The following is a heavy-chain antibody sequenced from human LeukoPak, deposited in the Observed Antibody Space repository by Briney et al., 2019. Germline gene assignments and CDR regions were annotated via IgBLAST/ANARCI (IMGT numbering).Heavy chain of an antibody. Sequence: GGSLRLSCAASGFTFSSSAMSWVRRAPGKGLEWVSAISNNGGYTYYADSARGRFTISRDNSKSTLCLQMNSLRAEDTAVYYCAKQLGYCSDGSCYFPYWGQGTLVTVSS. V-gene: IGHV3-23*01. CDR3: AKQLGYCSDGSCYFPY. J-gene: IGHJ4*02. D-gene: IGHD2-15*01. CDR2: ISNNGGYT. CDR1: GFTFSSSA.